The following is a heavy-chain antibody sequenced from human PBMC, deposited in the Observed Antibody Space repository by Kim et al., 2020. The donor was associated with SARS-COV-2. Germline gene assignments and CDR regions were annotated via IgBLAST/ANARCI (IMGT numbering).Heavy chain of an antibody. V-gene: IGHV4-38-2*02. D-gene: IGHD6-19*01. J-gene: IGHJ4*02. Sequence: SETLSLTCTVSDSSISSPYYWGWIRQPPGKGLEYVALAYHEGSTYYNPSLQSQVTISIAPSKNQVSLSLTSVTAPATAISFFPGRPLHSSGYFAFWGQGT. CDR2: AYHEGST. CDR1: DSSISSPYY. CDR3: PGRPLHSSGYFAF.